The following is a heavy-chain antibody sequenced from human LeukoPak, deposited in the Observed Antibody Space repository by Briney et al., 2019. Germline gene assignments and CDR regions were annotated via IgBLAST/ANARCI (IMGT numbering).Heavy chain of an antibody. J-gene: IGHJ5*02. CDR1: GFTFSSYG. CDR3: ARVLGDSGWYLGWFDP. Sequence: GRSLRLSCAASGFTFSSYGMHWVRQAPGKGLEWVAVIWYDGSDKYYADSVKGRFTISRDNSKNTLYLQMNSLRVEDTAVYYCARVLGDSGWYLGWFDPWGHGTLVTVFS. V-gene: IGHV3-33*01. D-gene: IGHD6-19*01. CDR2: IWYDGSDK.